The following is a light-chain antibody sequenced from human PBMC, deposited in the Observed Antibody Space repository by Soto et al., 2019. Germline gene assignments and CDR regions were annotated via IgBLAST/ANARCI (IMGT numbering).Light chain of an antibody. Sequence: DSPITQSPSTLSRSVGDRVTITCRASQTISSWLAWYQQKPGKAPRLLIYQTSTLQGGVPSRFSGSGSGTDFTLTISSQQHDDFANYYWQQYNTFFPFGPGTKVDNK. CDR2: QTS. CDR1: QTISSW. J-gene: IGKJ3*01. V-gene: IGKV1-5*01. CDR3: QQYNTFFP.